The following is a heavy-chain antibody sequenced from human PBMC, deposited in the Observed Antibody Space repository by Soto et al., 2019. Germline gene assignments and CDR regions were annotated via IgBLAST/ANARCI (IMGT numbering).Heavy chain of an antibody. J-gene: IGHJ2*01. CDR1: GLTFSDHY. CDR3: ARDPLWGTAMVLWYFDL. Sequence: PGGSLRLSCAASGLTFSDHYIDWVRQVPGKGLEWVGRSRNKTNSYTTAYAASVKGRFAISRDDSKNTVYLQKNNLKTEDTVVYYCARDPLWGTAMVLWYFDLWGRGTLVTVSS. CDR2: SRNKTNSYTT. V-gene: IGHV3-72*01. D-gene: IGHD5-18*01.